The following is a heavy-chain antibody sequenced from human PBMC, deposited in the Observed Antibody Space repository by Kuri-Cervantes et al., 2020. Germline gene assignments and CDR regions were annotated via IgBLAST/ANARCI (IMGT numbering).Heavy chain of an antibody. CDR2: MYYSGSS. CDR3: ASASFRTFTTDS. V-gene: IGHV4-61*01. D-gene: IGHD3-22*01. Sequence: SETLSLTCSVSGGSVRSGSYQWSWIRQPPGKGLEWIGYMYYSGSSNYNPSLMGRATMSVDMSKSQFSLKLSSVTAADTAVYYCASASFRTFTTDSWGQGILVTVSS. J-gene: IGHJ4*02. CDR1: GGSVRSGSYQ.